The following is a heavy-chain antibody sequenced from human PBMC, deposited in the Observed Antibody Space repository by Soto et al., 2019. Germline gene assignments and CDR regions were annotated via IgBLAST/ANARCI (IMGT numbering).Heavy chain of an antibody. CDR2: ISGSGGST. Sequence: GGSLRLSCTASGVTFSSYAMSRVRQAPGKGLEWVSAISGSGGSTYYADSVKGRFTISRDNSKNTLYLQMNSLRAEDTAVYYCAKPEYNWNYGSWGQGTLVTVSS. CDR3: AKPEYNWNYGS. V-gene: IGHV3-23*01. D-gene: IGHD1-7*01. CDR1: GVTFSSYA. J-gene: IGHJ5*02.